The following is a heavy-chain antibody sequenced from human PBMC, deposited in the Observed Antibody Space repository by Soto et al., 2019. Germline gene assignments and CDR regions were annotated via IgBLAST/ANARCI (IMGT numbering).Heavy chain of an antibody. Sequence: GCLTLSCGASRFTFSDYYMSWIRQAPGKGLEWVSYISSRGGIIYYADSVKGRFTISRDNAKNSLYLQMNSLRAEDTAVYYCARAVTDYSNSNWLDRWGQGNQVTVSS. CDR1: RFTFSDYY. J-gene: IGHJ5*02. D-gene: IGHD4-4*01. V-gene: IGHV3-11*01. CDR2: ISSRGGII. CDR3: ARAVTDYSNSNWLDR.